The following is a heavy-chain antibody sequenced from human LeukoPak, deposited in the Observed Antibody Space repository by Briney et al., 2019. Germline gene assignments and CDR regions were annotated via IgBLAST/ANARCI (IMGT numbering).Heavy chain of an antibody. CDR3: ASHGGL. V-gene: IGHV3-33*01. CDR1: GFSFSSYG. D-gene: IGHD5-12*01. J-gene: IGHJ4*02. Sequence: GGSLRLSCAASGFSFSSYGMHWVRQAPGKGLEWVAVIWYDGSNKNYADSVKGRFTISRVNSKNMLYLQMNSLRVEDTALYYCASHGGLWGQGTLGTVSA. CDR2: IWYDGSNK.